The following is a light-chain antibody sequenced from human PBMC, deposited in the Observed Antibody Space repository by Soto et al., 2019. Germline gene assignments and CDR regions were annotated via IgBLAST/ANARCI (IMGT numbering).Light chain of an antibody. Sequence: EIVMTRSPPTLSVSPGERATLSCRASQSVSSNLAWYQQKPGQAPRLLIYGASTRATGIPARFSGSGSGTEFTLTISSLQSEDFAVYYCQQYNNWPPSTFGQGTRLEIK. CDR1: QSVSSN. V-gene: IGKV3-15*01. CDR2: GAS. CDR3: QQYNNWPPST. J-gene: IGKJ5*01.